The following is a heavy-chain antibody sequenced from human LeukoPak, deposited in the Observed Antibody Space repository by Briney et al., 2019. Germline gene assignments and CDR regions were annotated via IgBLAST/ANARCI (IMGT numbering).Heavy chain of an antibody. V-gene: IGHV4-59*01. Sequence: SETLSLTCTVSGVSISSYYWSWIRQPPGKGLEWIGYIYYSGSTNYNPSLKSRVTVSVDTSKNQFSLKLSSVTAADTAVYYCAASGGSYSFDYWGQGTLVTVSS. J-gene: IGHJ4*02. CDR3: AASGGSYSFDY. D-gene: IGHD1-26*01. CDR1: GVSISSYY. CDR2: IYYSGST.